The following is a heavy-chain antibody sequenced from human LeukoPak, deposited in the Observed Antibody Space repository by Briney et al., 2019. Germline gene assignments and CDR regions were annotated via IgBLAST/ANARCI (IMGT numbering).Heavy chain of an antibody. CDR2: VSGSGSTT. CDR3: AKSLDYGGNRARLDF. CDR1: GFTFSTYG. V-gene: IGHV3-23*01. J-gene: IGHJ4*02. Sequence: GGTLRLSCAASGFTFSTYGMNWVRQAPGKGLEWDSAVSGSGSTTYYARSVKGRFTVSRDNSKNTLYLQMNSLRVDDTAVYYCAKSLDYGGNRARLDFWGQGTLVTVSS. D-gene: IGHD4-23*01.